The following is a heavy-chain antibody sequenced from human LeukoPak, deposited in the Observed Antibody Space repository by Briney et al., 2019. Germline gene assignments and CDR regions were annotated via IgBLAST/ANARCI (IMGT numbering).Heavy chain of an antibody. CDR1: GYTFTSYG. Sequence: GSVKVSCKASGYTFTSYGIRWVRQARGQGLEWVGWFNTYNGNTNYAQKFQGRVTVTTGTSTSTANMELRSLRFDDTAVYYCAREKMYGSRWSYLKFDPWGQGTLVTVSS. V-gene: IGHV1-18*01. CDR3: AREKMYGSRWSYLKFDP. J-gene: IGHJ5*02. CDR2: FNTYNGNT. D-gene: IGHD6-19*01.